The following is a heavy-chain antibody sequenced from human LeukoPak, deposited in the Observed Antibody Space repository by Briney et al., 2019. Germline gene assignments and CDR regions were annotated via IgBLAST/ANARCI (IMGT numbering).Heavy chain of an antibody. CDR3: ARDLRYSSSWHGNY. V-gene: IGHV3-21*01. CDR1: GFTFKNYA. D-gene: IGHD6-13*01. CDR2: VSLSGGTT. Sequence: GGSLRLSCAASGFTFKNYAMNWVRQAPGKGLEWVSTVSLSGGTTYHADSVKGRFTISRDNAKNSLYLQMNSLRAEDTAVYYCARDLRYSSSWHGNYWGQGTLVTVSS. J-gene: IGHJ4*02.